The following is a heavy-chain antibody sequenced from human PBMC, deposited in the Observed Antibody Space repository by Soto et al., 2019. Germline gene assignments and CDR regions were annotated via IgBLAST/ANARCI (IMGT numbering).Heavy chain of an antibody. CDR2: IVGDASGI. CDR3: AKDLRPDGRYDLDY. Sequence: EVQLLESGGGLVQPGGSLRLSCAAYGFTFSTYAMNWVRQAPGKGLEWVAGIVGDASGIDYADSVQGRFTVSRDNSKNTLYRQMTSLRVEDTATYFCAKDLRPDGRYDLDYWVQGTLVTVSS. D-gene: IGHD3-3*01. CDR1: GFTFSTYA. J-gene: IGHJ4*02. V-gene: IGHV3-23*01.